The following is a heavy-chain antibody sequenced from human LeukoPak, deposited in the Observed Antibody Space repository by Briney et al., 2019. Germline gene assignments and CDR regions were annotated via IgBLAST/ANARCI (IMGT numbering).Heavy chain of an antibody. CDR3: SRVGSSGWPNYFDS. Sequence: TGGSLRLSGAASGFTFSSYDMHWVRQATGKGLEWVSVIGTSGDTYYAGSVKGRFTISRENAKNSLYLQMNSLTAGDTAVYFCSRVGSSGWPNYFDSWGQGTLVTVSS. V-gene: IGHV3-13*04. CDR1: GFTFSSYD. CDR2: IGTSGDT. D-gene: IGHD6-19*01. J-gene: IGHJ4*02.